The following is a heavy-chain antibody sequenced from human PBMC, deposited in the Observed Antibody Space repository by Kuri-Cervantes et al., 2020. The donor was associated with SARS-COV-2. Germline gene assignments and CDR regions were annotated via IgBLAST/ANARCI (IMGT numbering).Heavy chain of an antibody. CDR3: AYYYDFSEGRFDY. Sequence: ASVKVSCKASGYTLTSHYMHWVRQAPGQGPEWVGIVNPSDGRTRYARRFQGRVTMTRDMSTSTAYMELRSLRSDDTAVYYCAYYYDFSEGRFDYWGQGTLVTVSS. V-gene: IGHV1-46*03. CDR1: GYTLTSHY. D-gene: IGHD3-3*01. CDR2: VNPSDGRT. J-gene: IGHJ4*02.